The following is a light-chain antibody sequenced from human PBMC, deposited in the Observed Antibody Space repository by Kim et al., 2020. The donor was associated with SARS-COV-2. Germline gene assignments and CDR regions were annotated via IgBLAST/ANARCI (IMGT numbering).Light chain of an antibody. J-gene: IGLJ3*02. CDR3: HSRDSSGNHL. CDR2: GKN. V-gene: IGLV3-19*01. CDR1: SLRSYY. Sequence: SSELTQDPAVYVALGQTVRITCQGDSLRSYYASWYQQKPGQALVLVIYGKNNRPSGIPNRFSGSSSGNTASLTITGAQAEDEADYYCHSRDSSGNHLFGG.